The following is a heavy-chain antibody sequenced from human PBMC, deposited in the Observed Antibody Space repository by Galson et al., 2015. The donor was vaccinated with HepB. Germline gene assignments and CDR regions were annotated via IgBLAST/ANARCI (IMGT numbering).Heavy chain of an antibody. Sequence: TLSLTCAVSGGSISSSNWWSWVRQPPGKGLEWIGEIYHSGSTNYNPSLKSRVTISVDKSKNHFSLNLTSVTAADTAIYYCARSADYCTSATCSLFDFWGQGILVTVSS. D-gene: IGHD2-2*01. CDR2: IYHSGST. CDR3: ARSADYCTSATCSLFDF. J-gene: IGHJ4*02. V-gene: IGHV4-4*02. CDR1: GGSISSSNW.